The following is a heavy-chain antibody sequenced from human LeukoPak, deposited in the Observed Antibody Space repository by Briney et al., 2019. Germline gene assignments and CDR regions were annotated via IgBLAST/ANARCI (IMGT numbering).Heavy chain of an antibody. CDR2: ISSSSTI. D-gene: IGHD4-11*01. V-gene: IGHV3-48*01. CDR1: GFTFSSSA. Sequence: GGSLRLSCAASGFTFSSSAMTWVRQAPGKGLEWVSYISSSSTIYYADSVKGRFTISRDNAKNSLYLQMNSLRAEDTAVYYCARPTVFAFDYWGQGTLVTVSS. CDR3: ARPTVFAFDY. J-gene: IGHJ4*02.